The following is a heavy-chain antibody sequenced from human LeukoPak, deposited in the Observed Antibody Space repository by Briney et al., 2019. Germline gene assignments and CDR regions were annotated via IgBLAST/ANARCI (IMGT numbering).Heavy chain of an antibody. V-gene: IGHV4-61*02. J-gene: IGHJ3*02. Sequence: SETLSLTCTVSGGSISSGSFYWSWIRQPAGKGLEWIGRISTTGSTNYNPSLKSRVTISVDTSKNQFSLKLSSVTAADTAVYYCARGRGSSGYLGAFDIWGQGTMVTVSS. D-gene: IGHD3-22*01. CDR2: ISTTGST. CDR1: GGSISSGSFY. CDR3: ARGRGSSGYLGAFDI.